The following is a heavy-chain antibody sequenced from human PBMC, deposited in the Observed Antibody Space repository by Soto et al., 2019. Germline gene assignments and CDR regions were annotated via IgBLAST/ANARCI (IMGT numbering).Heavy chain of an antibody. CDR3: AKSGHYDSSGYQVGQTEYFQH. Sequence: PGGSLRLSCAASGFTFSSYAMSWVRQAPGKGLEWVSGISWNSGSIGYADSVKGRFTISRDNAKNSLYLQMNSLRAEDTALYYCAKSGHYDSSGYQVGQTEYFQHWGQGTLVTVSS. V-gene: IGHV3-9*01. D-gene: IGHD3-22*01. CDR2: ISWNSGSI. CDR1: GFTFSSYA. J-gene: IGHJ1*01.